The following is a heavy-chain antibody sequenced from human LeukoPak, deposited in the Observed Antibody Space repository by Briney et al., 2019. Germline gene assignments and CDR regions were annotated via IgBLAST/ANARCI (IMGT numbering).Heavy chain of an antibody. CDR2: SNAANGNT. CDR3: ARCFCSGSTCYYYFDY. D-gene: IGHD2-15*01. CDR1: GYTFSNFA. V-gene: IGHV1-3*01. Sequence: ASVKVSCKASGYTFSNFAIHWVRQAPGQRLEWMGWSNAANGNTGYSQKFQDRVTISRDTSASTAYMELSRLTSDDTAVYYCARCFCSGSTCYYYFDYWGQGTLVTVSS. J-gene: IGHJ4*02.